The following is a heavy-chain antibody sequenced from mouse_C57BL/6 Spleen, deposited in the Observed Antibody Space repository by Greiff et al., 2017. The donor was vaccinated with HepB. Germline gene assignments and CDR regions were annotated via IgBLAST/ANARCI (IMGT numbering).Heavy chain of an antibody. CDR3: ASCDGYCPPWFAY. CDR2: IDPANGNT. J-gene: IGHJ3*01. CDR1: GFNIKNTY. D-gene: IGHD2-3*01. Sequence: VQLQQSVAELVRPGASVKLSCTASGFNIKNTYMHWVKQRPEQGLEWIGRIDPANGNTKYAPKFQGKATITADTSSNTAYLQLSSLTSEDTAIYYCASCDGYCPPWFAYWGQGTLVTVSA. V-gene: IGHV14-3*01.